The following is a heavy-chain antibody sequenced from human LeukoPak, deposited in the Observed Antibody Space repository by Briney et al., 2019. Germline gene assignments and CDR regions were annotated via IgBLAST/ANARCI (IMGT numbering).Heavy chain of an antibody. CDR1: GFTFSDYY. V-gene: IGHV3-11*03. CDR3: ATPGLLGYCSSAICAPPGY. CDR2: ISGSSTHT. D-gene: IGHD2-2*01. Sequence: GGSLRLSCAASGFTFSDYYMSWIRQAPGKGLEWVSYISGSSTHTNYADSVKGRFTISRDNAKKSLYLQMNSLRAEDTAVYYCATPGLLGYCSSAICAPPGYWSQGTLVTVSS. J-gene: IGHJ4*02.